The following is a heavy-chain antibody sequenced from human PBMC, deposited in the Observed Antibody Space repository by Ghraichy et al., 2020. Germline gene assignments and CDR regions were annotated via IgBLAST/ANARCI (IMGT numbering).Heavy chain of an antibody. CDR3: AKGGYYDFWSGYYFDY. D-gene: IGHD3-3*01. CDR2: ISGSGGST. Sequence: GGSLRLSCAASGFTFSSYAMSWVRQAPGKGLEWVSAISGSGGSTYYADSVKGRFTISRDNSKNTLYLQMNSLRAEDTAVYYCAKGGYYDFWSGYYFDYWDQGTLVTVSS. CDR1: GFTFSSYA. V-gene: IGHV3-23*01. J-gene: IGHJ4*02.